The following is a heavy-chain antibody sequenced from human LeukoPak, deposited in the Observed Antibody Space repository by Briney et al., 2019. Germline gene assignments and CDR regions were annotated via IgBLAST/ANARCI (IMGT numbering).Heavy chain of an antibody. V-gene: IGHV3-53*04. CDR1: GFTVSSNY. CDR2: IYSGGST. CDR3: ARVDWLLTHDY. J-gene: IGHJ4*02. D-gene: IGHD3-9*01. Sequence: GGSLRLSCAASGFTVSSNYMSWVRQAPGKGLEWVSVIYSGGSTYYADSVTGRFTISRHNSKNTLYLQMNSLRAEDTAVYYCARVDWLLTHDYWGQGTLVTVSS.